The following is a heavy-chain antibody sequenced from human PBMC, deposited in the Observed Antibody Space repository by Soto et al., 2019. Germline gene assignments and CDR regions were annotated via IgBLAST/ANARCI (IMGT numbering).Heavy chain of an antibody. V-gene: IGHV3-11*05. D-gene: IGHD5-12*01. CDR1: GFTFSDYY. CDR3: AKGGGMATSAPFDY. Sequence: GGSLRLSCAASGFTFSDYYMSWIRQAPGKGLEWISYISSSSSYTNYADSVKGRFTISRDNAKNSLYLQMNSLRAEDTAIYFCAKGGGMATSAPFDYWGQGTLVTVSS. J-gene: IGHJ4*02. CDR2: ISSSSSYT.